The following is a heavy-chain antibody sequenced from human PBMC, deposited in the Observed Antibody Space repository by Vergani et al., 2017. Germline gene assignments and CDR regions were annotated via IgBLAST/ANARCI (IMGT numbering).Heavy chain of an antibody. CDR1: GGSISSGDYY. J-gene: IGHJ5*02. D-gene: IGHD3-10*01. CDR3: AXDLGVTMGRGDLRNWFDP. Sequence: QVQLQESGPGLVKPSQTLSLTCTVSGGSISSGDYYWSWIRQPPGKGLEWIGYIYYSGSTYYNPSLKSRVTISVDTSKNQFSLKLSSVTAADTAVYYCAXDLGVTMGRGDLRNWFDPWGQGTLVTVSS. V-gene: IGHV4-30-4*01. CDR2: IYYSGST.